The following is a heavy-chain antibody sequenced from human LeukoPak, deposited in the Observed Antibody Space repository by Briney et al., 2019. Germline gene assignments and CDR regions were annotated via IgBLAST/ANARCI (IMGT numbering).Heavy chain of an antibody. CDR3: ARGVVTAIEIDY. CDR1: GCSISSGDYY. D-gene: IGHD2-21*02. Sequence: PSQTLSLTCTVSGCSISSGDYYWSWIRQPPGKGLEWIGYIYYSGSTYYNPSLKSRVTISVDTSKNQFSLKLSSVTAADTAVYYCARGVVTAIEIDYWGQGTLVTVSS. V-gene: IGHV4-30-4*01. J-gene: IGHJ4*02. CDR2: IYYSGST.